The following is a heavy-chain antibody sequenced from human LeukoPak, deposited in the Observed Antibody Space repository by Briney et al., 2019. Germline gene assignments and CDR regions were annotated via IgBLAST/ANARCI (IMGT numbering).Heavy chain of an antibody. Sequence: PSETLSLTCAVYGGSFSGYYWSWIRQPPGKGLEWIGYIYYSGSTNYNPSLKSRVTISVDTSKNQFSLKLSSVTAADTAVYYCARYSSGWYLAFDIWGQGTMVTVSS. CDR3: ARYSSGWYLAFDI. J-gene: IGHJ3*02. V-gene: IGHV4-59*01. CDR2: IYYSGST. D-gene: IGHD6-19*01. CDR1: GGSFSGYY.